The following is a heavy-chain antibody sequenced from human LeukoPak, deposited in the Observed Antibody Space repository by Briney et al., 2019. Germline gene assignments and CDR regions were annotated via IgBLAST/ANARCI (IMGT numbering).Heavy chain of an antibody. CDR3: ARWVSTSYDAFDI. J-gene: IGHJ3*02. CDR1: GFTFSYYA. D-gene: IGHD6-6*01. Sequence: GGSLRLSCAASGFTFSYYAMHWVRQAPGKGLEYVSAISSDGGSTYYANSVKGRYTISRDNPKNMLYLQIGSLRAEDMAVYYCARWVSTSYDAFDIWGQGTMVTVSS. V-gene: IGHV3-64*01. CDR2: ISSDGGST.